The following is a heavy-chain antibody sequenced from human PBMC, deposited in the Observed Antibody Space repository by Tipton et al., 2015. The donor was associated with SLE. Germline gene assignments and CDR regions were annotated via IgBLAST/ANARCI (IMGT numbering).Heavy chain of an antibody. CDR3: ARGELLDY. Sequence: LSLTCAASGFNVSGNYMSWVRQAPGRGLEWVSLIYSGGSTYYADSVKGRFTISRDNSKNTLYLQMNSLRAEDTAVYYCARGELLDYWGQGTLVTVSS. CDR1: GFNVSGNY. CDR2: IYSGGST. D-gene: IGHD1-26*01. V-gene: IGHV3-66*02. J-gene: IGHJ4*02.